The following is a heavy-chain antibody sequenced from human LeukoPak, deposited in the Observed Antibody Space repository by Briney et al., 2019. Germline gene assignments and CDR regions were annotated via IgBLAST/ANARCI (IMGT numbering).Heavy chain of an antibody. CDR2: ITSISGSI. D-gene: IGHD2-15*01. Sequence: GGSLRLSCAASGFTVSSYGMNWVRQPPGKGLEWVSSITSISGSINYADSVKGRFTISRDNAKNSIYVQMKSLRAEDTAVYYCARERVLGYCSGGSCYSTFYYYYYMDVWGKGTTVTVSS. J-gene: IGHJ6*03. CDR3: ARERVLGYCSGGSCYSTFYYYYYMDV. V-gene: IGHV3-21*06. CDR1: GFTVSSYG.